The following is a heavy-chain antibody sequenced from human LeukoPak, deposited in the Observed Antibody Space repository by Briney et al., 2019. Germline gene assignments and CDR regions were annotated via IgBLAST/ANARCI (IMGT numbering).Heavy chain of an antibody. CDR1: GYTFTSHY. J-gene: IGHJ5*02. CDR2: INPSGGST. Sequence: GASVKVSCKASGYTFTSHYMHWVRQAPGQGLEWMGIINPSGGSTSYAQKFQGRVTMTRDMSTSTVYMELSSLRSEDTAVYYCARDGPKLGGPGLWFDPWGQGTLVTVSS. D-gene: IGHD7-27*01. CDR3: ARDGPKLGGPGLWFDP. V-gene: IGHV1-46*01.